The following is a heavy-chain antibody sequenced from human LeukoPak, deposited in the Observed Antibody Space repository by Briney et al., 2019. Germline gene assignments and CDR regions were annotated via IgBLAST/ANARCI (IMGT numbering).Heavy chain of an antibody. V-gene: IGHV3-74*01. Sequence: GGSLRLSCAASGFTFSRYWIHWVRQAPGKGLEWVSRINPDGSTTTYADSVKGRCTISRDNVKNTVYLHMNSLRAEDTAVYYCARVLSGSWDWFDPWGQGTLVTASS. CDR1: GFTFSRYW. D-gene: IGHD3-22*01. CDR2: INPDGSTT. J-gene: IGHJ5*02. CDR3: ARVLSGSWDWFDP.